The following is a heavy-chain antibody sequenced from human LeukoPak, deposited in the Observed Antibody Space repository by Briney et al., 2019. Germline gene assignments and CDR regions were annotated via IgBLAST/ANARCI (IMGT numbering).Heavy chain of an antibody. J-gene: IGHJ6*02. CDR3: AKTVEDTAMVTVYYYYYGMDV. CDR2: ISSSGSTI. Sequence: PGGSLRLSCAASGFTFSDYYMSWIRQAPGKGLEWVSYISSSGSTIYYADSVKGRFTISRDNAKNSLYLQMNSLRAEDTAVYYCAKTVEDTAMVTVYYYYYGMDVWGQGTTVTVSS. D-gene: IGHD5-18*01. CDR1: GFTFSDYY. V-gene: IGHV3-11*01.